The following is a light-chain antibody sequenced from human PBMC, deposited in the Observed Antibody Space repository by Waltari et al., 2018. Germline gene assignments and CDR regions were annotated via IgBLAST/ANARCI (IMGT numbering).Light chain of an antibody. Sequence: IVLTQPPDTLSLSPGERATISCRASQSVSIYLPWYQQKHGQAPRLLIYHTSTSATGIADMFSGSGSGTDCSLTISGLEPEDFAVYYCQHYNNLPVSFGQGARVEI. J-gene: IGKJ1*01. CDR3: QHYNNLPVS. V-gene: IGKV3-20*01. CDR2: HTS. CDR1: QSVSIY.